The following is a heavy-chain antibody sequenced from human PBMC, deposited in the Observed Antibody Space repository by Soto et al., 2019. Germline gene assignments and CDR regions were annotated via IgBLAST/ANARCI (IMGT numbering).Heavy chain of an antibody. J-gene: IGHJ6*02. Sequence: PGESRKISCKGSGYSFTSYWIGWVRQMPGKGLEWMGIIYPGDSDTRYSPSFQGQVTISADKSISTAYLQWSSLKASDTAMYYCARHYCSSTSCYPVYYYYYGMDVWGQGTTVTAP. CDR3: ARHYCSSTSCYPVYYYYYGMDV. CDR2: IYPGDSDT. D-gene: IGHD2-2*01. V-gene: IGHV5-51*01. CDR1: GYSFTSYW.